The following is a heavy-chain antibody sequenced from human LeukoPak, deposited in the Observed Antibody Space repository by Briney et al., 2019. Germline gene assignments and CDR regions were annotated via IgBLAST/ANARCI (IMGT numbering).Heavy chain of an antibody. CDR2: INSDGSST. D-gene: IGHD3-9*01. J-gene: IGHJ4*02. Sequence: QPGGSLRLSCAASGFTFSSYWMHWVRQAPGKGLVWVSRINSDGSSTSYADSVKGRFTISRDNAKNTLYLQMNSLRAEDTAVYYCASKSRDRLTGGYYFDYWGQGTLVTVSS. CDR3: ASKSRDRLTGGYYFDY. V-gene: IGHV3-74*01. CDR1: GFTFSSYW.